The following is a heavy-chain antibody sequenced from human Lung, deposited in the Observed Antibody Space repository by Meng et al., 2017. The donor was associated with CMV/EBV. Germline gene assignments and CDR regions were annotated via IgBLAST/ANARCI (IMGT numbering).Heavy chain of an antibody. V-gene: IGHV1-69*05. J-gene: IGHJ6*02. D-gene: IGHD3-22*01. CDR2: IIPIFGTA. CDR3: ARDPNTLYDSSGYYYYYGMDV. Sequence: SXXVSXKASGGTFSSYAISWVRQAPGQGLEWMGGIIPIFGTANYAQKFQGRVTITTDESTSTAYMELSSLRSEDTAVYYCARDPNTLYDSSGYYYYYGMDVXGQGXTVTVSS. CDR1: GGTFSSYA.